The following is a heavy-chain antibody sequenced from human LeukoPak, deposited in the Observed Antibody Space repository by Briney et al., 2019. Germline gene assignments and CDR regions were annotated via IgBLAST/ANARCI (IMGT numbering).Heavy chain of an antibody. D-gene: IGHD3-22*01. J-gene: IGHJ4*02. CDR2: ISSSSSYI. CDR1: GFTFSSYS. V-gene: IGHV3-21*01. Sequence: PGGSLRLSCAASGFTFSSYSMNWVRQAPGKGLEWASSISSSSSYIYYADSVKGRFTISRDNAKNSLYLQMNSLRAEDTAVYYCAIYYDSSGYYSPFDYWGQGTLVTVSS. CDR3: AIYYDSSGYYSPFDY.